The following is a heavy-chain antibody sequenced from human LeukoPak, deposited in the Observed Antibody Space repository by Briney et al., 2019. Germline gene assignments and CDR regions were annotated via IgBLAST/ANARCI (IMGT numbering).Heavy chain of an antibody. CDR1: GFTFSRYW. CDR2: INSDGSST. V-gene: IGHV3-74*01. D-gene: IGHD3-16*02. Sequence: PGGSLTLSCAASGFTFSRYWMHWVRQAPGKGLVWVSRINSDGSSTSYADSVKGRFTISRDNAKKTLYRQMNSLRAGDTAMYYCATDACGYPHYWGQGTLVTVSS. J-gene: IGHJ4*02. CDR3: ATDACGYPHY.